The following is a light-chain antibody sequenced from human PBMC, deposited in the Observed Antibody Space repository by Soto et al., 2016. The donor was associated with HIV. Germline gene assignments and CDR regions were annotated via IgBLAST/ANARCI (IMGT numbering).Light chain of an antibody. V-gene: IGLV3-19*01. CDR3: QVWDTSSGHLXV. J-gene: IGLJ1*01. CDR1: SLRSYY. CDR2: GKN. Sequence: SSELTQDPAVSVALGQAVRITCQGDSLRSYYASWYQQKPGQAPILVMYGKNNRPSGIPDRFSGSNSGNTATLTISRVEAGDEADYYCQVWDTSSGHLXVFGTGTKVTVL.